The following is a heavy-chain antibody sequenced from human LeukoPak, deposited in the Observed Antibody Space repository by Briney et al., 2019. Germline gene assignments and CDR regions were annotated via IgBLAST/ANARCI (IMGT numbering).Heavy chain of an antibody. CDR1: GGSMSSYY. CDR3: ARVGGGYSNRYFDL. J-gene: IGHJ2*01. V-gene: IGHV4-59*01. CDR2: IYYIGDA. D-gene: IGHD1-26*01. Sequence: SETLSLTCTVSGGSMSSYYWSWIRQPPGKGLEWIGYIYYIGDANYNPSLKSRVTLSVDTSKNQFSLNLNSVSAADTAVYYCARVGGGYSNRYFDLWGRGTLVTVSS.